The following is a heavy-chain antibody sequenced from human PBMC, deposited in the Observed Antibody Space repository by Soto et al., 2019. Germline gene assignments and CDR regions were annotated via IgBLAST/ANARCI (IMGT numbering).Heavy chain of an antibody. J-gene: IGHJ6*02. V-gene: IGHV3-48*02. D-gene: IGHD4-4*01. CDR3: ARDLARVTTVTPYYYYYGMDV. Sequence: EVQLVESGGGLVQPGGSLRLSCAASGFTFSSYSMNWVRQAPGKGLEWVSYISGSSSTIYYADSVKGRFTISRDNAKNSLYLQMNSLRDEDTAVYYCARDLARVTTVTPYYYYYGMDVWGQGTTVTVSS. CDR1: GFTFSSYS. CDR2: ISGSSSTI.